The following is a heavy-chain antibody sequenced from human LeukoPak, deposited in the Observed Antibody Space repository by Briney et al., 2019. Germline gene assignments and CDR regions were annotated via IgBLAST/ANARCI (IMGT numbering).Heavy chain of an antibody. J-gene: IGHJ4*02. CDR1: SGSISSQY. Sequence: PSETLSLTCTVSSGSISSQYWSWVRQSPGKGLEWIGYVYHSGSINYNPSLMSRVTISIDTSENQFSLKLSSVTAADTAVYYCARFVFEYVGSFHFDYWGQGILVTVSS. D-gene: IGHD2/OR15-2a*01. CDR2: VYHSGSI. V-gene: IGHV4-59*11. CDR3: ARFVFEYVGSFHFDY.